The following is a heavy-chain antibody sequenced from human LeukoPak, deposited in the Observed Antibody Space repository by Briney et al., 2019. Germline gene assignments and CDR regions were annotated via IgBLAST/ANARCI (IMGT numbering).Heavy chain of an antibody. CDR1: GFTFSSYE. D-gene: IGHD6-13*01. Sequence: GSLRLSCAASGFTFSSYEMNWVRQAPGKGLEWVSYISSSGSTIYYADSVKGRFTISRDNAKNSLYLQMNSLRAEDTAVYYCARDIGGIAAAALDYWGQGTLVTVSS. J-gene: IGHJ4*02. CDR2: ISSSGSTI. V-gene: IGHV3-48*03. CDR3: ARDIGGIAAAALDY.